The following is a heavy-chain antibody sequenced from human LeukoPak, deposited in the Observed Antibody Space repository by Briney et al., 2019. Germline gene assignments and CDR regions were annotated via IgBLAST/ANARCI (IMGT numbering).Heavy chain of an antibody. CDR3: ARGNSGWYEEGYYFDY. D-gene: IGHD6-19*01. CDR1: GFTFSSYG. Sequence: GGSLRLSCAASGFTFSSYGMHWVRQAPGKGLEWVAVIWYDGSNKYYADSVKGRFTISRDNSKNTLYLQMNSLRAEDAAVYYCARGNSGWYEEGYYFDYWGQGTLVTVSS. V-gene: IGHV3-33*01. CDR2: IWYDGSNK. J-gene: IGHJ4*02.